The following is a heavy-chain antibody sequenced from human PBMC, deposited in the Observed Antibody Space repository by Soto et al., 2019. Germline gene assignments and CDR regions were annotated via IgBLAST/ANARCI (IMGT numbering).Heavy chain of an antibody. V-gene: IGHV1-69*06. Sequence: WASVKVSCNASGGTFSSYAISWERQAPGQGLEWMGGIIPIFGTANYAQKFRGRVTITADKSTRTAYMELSSLRSEDTAVYYCASFDRYGYFFDYWGQGTLVTVSS. CDR2: IIPIFGTA. CDR1: GGTFSSYA. D-gene: IGHD5-18*01. CDR3: ASFDRYGYFFDY. J-gene: IGHJ4*02.